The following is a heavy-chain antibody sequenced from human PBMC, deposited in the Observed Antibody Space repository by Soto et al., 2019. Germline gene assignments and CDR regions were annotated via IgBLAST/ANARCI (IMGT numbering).Heavy chain of an antibody. Sequence: PGGSLRLSCAASGFTFSSYGMHWVRQAPGKGLEWVAVISYDGSNKYYADSVKGRFTISRDNSKNTLYLQMNSLRAEDTAVYYSAKAGMATSTVGYYMDVWGKGTTVTVSS. CDR1: GFTFSSYG. V-gene: IGHV3-30*18. J-gene: IGHJ6*03. CDR2: ISYDGSNK. D-gene: IGHD4-17*01. CDR3: AKAGMATSTVGYYMDV.